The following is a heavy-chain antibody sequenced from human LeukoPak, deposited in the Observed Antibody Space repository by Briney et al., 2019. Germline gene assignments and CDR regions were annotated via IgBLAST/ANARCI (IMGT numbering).Heavy chain of an antibody. Sequence: ASEKVSRTSSVGTFTSYAISWVRHGPGQGLEWGGGIIPIIGTANYAQKFQSRVTIIADESTSTAYMELSSLRSVDTAAYYCARDQRKGYFASSSPTDYWGQGTLVTVSS. D-gene: IGHD3-9*01. CDR3: ARDQRKGYFASSSPTDY. V-gene: IGHV1-69*01. CDR2: IIPIIGTA. J-gene: IGHJ4*02. CDR1: VGTFTSYA.